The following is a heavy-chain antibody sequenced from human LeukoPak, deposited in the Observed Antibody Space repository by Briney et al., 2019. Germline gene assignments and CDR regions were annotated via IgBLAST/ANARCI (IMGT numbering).Heavy chain of an antibody. CDR2: ISSSSSTI. J-gene: IGHJ4*02. CDR1: GFTFSSYS. D-gene: IGHD3-9*01. CDR3: ARDAGRYFDWALGGGCYFDY. V-gene: IGHV3-48*01. Sequence: PGGSLRLSCAASGFTFSSYSMNWVRQAPGKGLEWVSYISSSSSTIYYADSVKGRFTISRDNAKNSLYLQMNSLRAEDTAVYYCARDAGRYFDWALGGGCYFDYWGQGTLVTVSS.